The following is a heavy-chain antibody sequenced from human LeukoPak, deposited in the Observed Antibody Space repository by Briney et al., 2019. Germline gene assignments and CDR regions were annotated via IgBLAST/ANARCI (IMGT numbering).Heavy chain of an antibody. D-gene: IGHD5-18*01. V-gene: IGHV1-2*02. Sequence: RASVKVSCKASGYTFTGYYMHWVRQAPGQGLEWMGWINPNSGGTNYAQKFQDRVTMTRDTSISTAYMELSRLRSDETAVYYCAILERGYSYGYNKWGQGTLVTVSS. CDR3: AILERGYSYGYNK. CDR1: GYTFTGYY. CDR2: INPNSGGT. J-gene: IGHJ4*02.